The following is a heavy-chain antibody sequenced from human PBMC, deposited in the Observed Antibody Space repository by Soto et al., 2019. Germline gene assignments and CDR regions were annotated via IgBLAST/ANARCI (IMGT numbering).Heavy chain of an antibody. CDR1: GYTFTSYA. Sequence: QVQLVQSGAEVKKPGASVKVSCKASGYTFTSYAMHWVRQAPGQRLEWMGWINAGNGNTKYSQKFQGRVTITRDTSASTAYMELSSLRSEDTAVYYCARLRITFGGVIVMTAFDIWGQGTMVTVSS. J-gene: IGHJ3*02. CDR3: ARLRITFGGVIVMTAFDI. CDR2: INAGNGNT. D-gene: IGHD3-16*02. V-gene: IGHV1-3*01.